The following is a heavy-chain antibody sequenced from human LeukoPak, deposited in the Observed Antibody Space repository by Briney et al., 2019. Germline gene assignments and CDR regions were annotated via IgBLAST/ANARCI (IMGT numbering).Heavy chain of an antibody. Sequence: ASVKVSCKASGYTFTSYYMHWVRQAPGQGLEWMGIINPSGGSTSYAQKFQGRVTITADESTSTAYMELSSLRSEDTAVYYCASRGVYREALDYWGQGTLVTVSS. CDR3: ASRGVYREALDY. CDR1: GYTFTSYY. D-gene: IGHD5/OR15-5a*01. J-gene: IGHJ4*02. V-gene: IGHV1-46*01. CDR2: INPSGGST.